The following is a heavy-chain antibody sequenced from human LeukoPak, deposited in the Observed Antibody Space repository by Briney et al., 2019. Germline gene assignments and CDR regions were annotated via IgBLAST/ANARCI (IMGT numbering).Heavy chain of an antibody. CDR2: IRWNSGTI. D-gene: IGHD3-22*01. CDR1: GFTFDDYA. J-gene: IGHJ4*02. Sequence: GRSLRLSCAASGFTFDDYAMHWVRQAPGKGLEWVSCIRWNSGTIGYADSVKGRFTISRDNAKNSLYLQMNSLRAEDMALYYCAKDIRSYYDSSAIDYWGQGTLVTVSS. V-gene: IGHV3-9*03. CDR3: AKDIRSYYDSSAIDY.